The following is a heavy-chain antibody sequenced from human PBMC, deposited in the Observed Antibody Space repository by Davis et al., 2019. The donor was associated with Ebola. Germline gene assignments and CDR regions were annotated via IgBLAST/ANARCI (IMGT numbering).Heavy chain of an antibody. J-gene: IGHJ3*02. CDR2: ISYDGTNK. Sequence: PGGSLRLSCAASGFTFSGYGMHWVRQAPGKGLEWVAAISYDGTNKYYANSVKGRFTISRDNSKNTLYLQMNSLRIEDTAVNYCANDVWELLRAFDIWGQGTMVTVSS. CDR1: GFTFSGYG. D-gene: IGHD1-26*01. CDR3: ANDVWELLRAFDI. V-gene: IGHV3-30*18.